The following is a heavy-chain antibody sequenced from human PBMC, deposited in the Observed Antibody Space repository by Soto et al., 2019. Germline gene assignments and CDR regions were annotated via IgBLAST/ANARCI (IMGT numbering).Heavy chain of an antibody. Sequence: PGGSLRLSCAASGFTFSSYAMSWVRQAPGKGLEWVSAISGSGGSTYYADSVRGRFTISRDNAKNSLYLQMNSLRAEDTAVYYCAKLFSYAGTTSDWFDPWGQGTLVTVSS. J-gene: IGHJ5*02. CDR3: AKLFSYAGTTSDWFDP. CDR1: GFTFSSYA. CDR2: ISGSGGST. V-gene: IGHV3-23*01. D-gene: IGHD1-7*01.